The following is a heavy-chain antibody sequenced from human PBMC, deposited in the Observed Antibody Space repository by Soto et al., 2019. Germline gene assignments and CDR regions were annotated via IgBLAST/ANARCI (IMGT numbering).Heavy chain of an antibody. CDR1: GDSINSGDYY. J-gene: IGHJ3*02. V-gene: IGHV4-31*03. D-gene: IGHD1-1*01. CDR3: ARGTSHIAFDI. Sequence: PSETLSLTCTVSGDSINSGDYYWSWIRQHPGKGLEWIGYIYYSGSTYYNPSLKSRVTISADTSKRQFSLKLSSVTAADTAVYYCARGTSHIAFDIWGQGTMVTVSS. CDR2: IYYSGST.